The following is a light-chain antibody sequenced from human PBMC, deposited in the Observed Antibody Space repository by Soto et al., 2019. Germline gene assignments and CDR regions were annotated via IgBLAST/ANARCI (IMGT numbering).Light chain of an antibody. Sequence: DIQMTQSPSSLSASVGHRVTITCRASQSITSNLNWYQQKPGKAPNLLIYAASSLQSGGPSRFSGSGSGTDFTLTISSLQPEDFAIYYCQQSYSSPLTFGGGTKVEIK. CDR2: AAS. CDR3: QQSYSSPLT. J-gene: IGKJ4*01. CDR1: QSITSN. V-gene: IGKV1-39*01.